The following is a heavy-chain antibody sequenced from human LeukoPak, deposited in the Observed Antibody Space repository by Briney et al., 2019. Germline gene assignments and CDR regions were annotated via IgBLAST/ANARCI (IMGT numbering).Heavy chain of an antibody. D-gene: IGHD3-10*01. CDR1: GFTFSSYE. J-gene: IGHJ5*02. V-gene: IGHV3-53*01. Sequence: PGGSLRLSCAVSGFTFSSYEMNWVRQAPGKGLEWVSVIYSGGSTYYADSAKGRFTISRDNSKNTLFLQMNSLRAEDTAVYYCTRAVYYGSGTCFGSWGQGTLVTVSS. CDR2: IYSGGST. CDR3: TRAVYYGSGTCFGS.